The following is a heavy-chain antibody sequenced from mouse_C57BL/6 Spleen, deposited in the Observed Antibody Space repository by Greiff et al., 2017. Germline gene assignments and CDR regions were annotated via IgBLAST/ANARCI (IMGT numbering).Heavy chain of an antibody. Sequence: DVQLVESGGGLVQPKGSLKLSCAASGFSFTTYAMNWVRQAPGKGLEWVARIRSKSNNYATYYADSVKDRFTISRDDSESMLYLQMNNLKTEDTAMYYCVRHGFYYDSFAYWGQGTLVTVSA. CDR3: VRHGFYYDSFAY. D-gene: IGHD2-4*01. CDR1: GFSFTTYA. V-gene: IGHV10-1*01. CDR2: IRSKSNNYAT. J-gene: IGHJ3*01.